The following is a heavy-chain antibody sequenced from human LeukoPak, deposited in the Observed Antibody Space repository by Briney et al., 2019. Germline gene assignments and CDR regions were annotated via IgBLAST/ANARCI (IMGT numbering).Heavy chain of an antibody. D-gene: IGHD1-26*01. J-gene: IGHJ4*02. Sequence: GESLKISCKGSGYTFISYWIAWVRQMPGKGLEWMGIIYPGDSGTRYSPSFQGQVTISADKSISTAYLQWSSLKASDTAMYYCARLVGATSDFDYWGQGTLVTVSS. CDR3: ARLVGATSDFDY. V-gene: IGHV5-51*01. CDR1: GYTFISYW. CDR2: IYPGDSGT.